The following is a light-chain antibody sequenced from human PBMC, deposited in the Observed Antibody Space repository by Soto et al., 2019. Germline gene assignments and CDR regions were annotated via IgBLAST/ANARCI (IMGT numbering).Light chain of an antibody. V-gene: IGLV2-14*01. J-gene: IGLJ1*01. Sequence: QSVLTQPASVSGSPGQSITSSCTGTSSDVGGYNYVSWYQQHPGKAPKLMICDVSNRPSGVSNRFSGSKSGNTASLTISGLQAEDEADYYCRSYTSSSTHVFSTGTKVTVL. CDR3: RSYTSSSTHV. CDR2: DVS. CDR1: SSDVGGYNY.